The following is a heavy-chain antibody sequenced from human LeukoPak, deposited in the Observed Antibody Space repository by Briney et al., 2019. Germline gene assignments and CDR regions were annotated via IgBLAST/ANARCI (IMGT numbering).Heavy chain of an antibody. CDR1: GGSISSYY. CDR2: IYYSGST. V-gene: IGHV4-59*01. Sequence: PSETLSLTCSVSGGSISSYYWSWVRQPPGKGLEWIGDIYYSGSTNYNPSLKSRVTISVDKTKNQFSLKMNSVTAADTAVYYCTRDGLSLPPRRFGRDVWGQGRTVIVSS. D-gene: IGHD3-22*01. J-gene: IGHJ6*02. CDR3: TRDGLSLPPRRFGRDV.